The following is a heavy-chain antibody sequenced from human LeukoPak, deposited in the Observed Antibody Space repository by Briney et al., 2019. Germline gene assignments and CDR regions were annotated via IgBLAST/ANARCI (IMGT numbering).Heavy chain of an antibody. CDR3: ARGGGSDAFDI. D-gene: IGHD3-16*01. CDR2: IYYSGST. J-gene: IGHJ3*02. Sequence: PSETLSLTCTVSGGSISSYYWSWIRQPPGKGLEWVGYIYYSGSTNYNPSLKSRVTISVDTSKNQFSLKLSSVTAADTAVYYCARGGGSDAFDIWGQGTMVTVSS. V-gene: IGHV4-59*12. CDR1: GGSISSYY.